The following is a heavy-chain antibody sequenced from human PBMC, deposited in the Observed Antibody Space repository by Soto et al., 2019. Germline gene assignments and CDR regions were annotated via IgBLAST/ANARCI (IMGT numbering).Heavy chain of an antibody. V-gene: IGHV4-59*01. D-gene: IGHD6-13*01. CDR3: ARVVGSSWSSYYMDV. Sequence: SETLSLTCTVSGGSISSYYWSWIRQPPGKGLEWIGYIYYSGSTNYNPSLKSRVTISVDTSKNQFSLKLSSVTAADTAVYYCARVVGSSWSSYYMDVWGKGTTVTVSS. CDR1: GGSISSYY. CDR2: IYYSGST. J-gene: IGHJ6*03.